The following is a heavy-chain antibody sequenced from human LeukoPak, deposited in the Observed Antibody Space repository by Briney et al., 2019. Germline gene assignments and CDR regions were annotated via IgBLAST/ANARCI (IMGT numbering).Heavy chain of an antibody. CDR3: ARVPCRDGYNCAFDI. CDR2: IYYSGST. CDR1: GGSFSGYY. D-gene: IGHD5-24*01. V-gene: IGHV4-59*01. J-gene: IGHJ3*02. Sequence: SETLSLTCAVYGGSFSGYYWSWIRQPPGKGLEWIGYIYYSGSTNYNPSLKSRVTISVDTSKNQFSLKLSSVTAADTAVYYCARVPCRDGYNCAFDIWGQGTMVTVSS.